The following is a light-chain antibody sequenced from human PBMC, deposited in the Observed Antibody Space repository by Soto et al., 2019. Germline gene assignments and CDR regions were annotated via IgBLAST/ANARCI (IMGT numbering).Light chain of an antibody. Sequence: QSVLTQPPSVSGVPGQRVIISCTGSSSNIGAGYDVHWYQQLPGTAPKLLIYGNKNRPSGVPDRISGSKSATSASLAITGLQAEDEGDYYCQSYDSSLSGSVFGGGTKLTVL. CDR3: QSYDSSLSGSV. CDR2: GNK. CDR1: SSNIGAGYD. V-gene: IGLV1-40*01. J-gene: IGLJ2*01.